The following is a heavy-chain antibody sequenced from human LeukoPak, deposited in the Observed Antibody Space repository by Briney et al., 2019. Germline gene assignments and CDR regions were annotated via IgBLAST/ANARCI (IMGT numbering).Heavy chain of an antibody. CDR2: IMQDGSQK. J-gene: IGHJ4*02. Sequence: GGSLSLSCAASGFPFSSHWMTWVRQAPGKGLEWVANIMQDGSQKFFVDSVKGRFTISRDNAKNSLYLQMNSLRAEDTAVYYCGRNDYDWKRPFDYWGQGTLVTVSS. D-gene: IGHD4-17*01. CDR1: GFPFSSHW. V-gene: IGHV3-7*04. CDR3: GRNDYDWKRPFDY.